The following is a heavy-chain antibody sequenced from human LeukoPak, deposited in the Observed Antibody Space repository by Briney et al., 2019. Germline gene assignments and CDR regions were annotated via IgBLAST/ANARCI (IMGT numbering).Heavy chain of an antibody. D-gene: IGHD1-26*01. CDR1: GFTFSTYE. CDR3: ARVSVGGRYFSYYFDY. J-gene: IGHJ4*02. Sequence: QPGGSLRLSCAASGFTFSTYEMNWVRQAPGKGLELVSYISRSGNAIYYADSVKGRFTVSRDNAKNPLYLQMNSLRAEDTAVYYCARVSVGGRYFSYYFDYWGQGTLVTVYS. CDR2: ISRSGNAI. V-gene: IGHV3-48*03.